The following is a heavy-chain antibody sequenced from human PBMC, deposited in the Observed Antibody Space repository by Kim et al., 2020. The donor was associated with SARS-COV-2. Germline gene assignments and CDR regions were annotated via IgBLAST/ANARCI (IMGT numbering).Heavy chain of an antibody. CDR3: ATGSRYTGYYYGLNV. Sequence: GGSLRLSCAASGFTFSSYALHWVRQAPGKGLEWVTIISYDGSNKYYADSVKGRFTISRDNSKNTVDLQMNSLRADDTAVYYCATGSRYTGYYYGLNVWG. D-gene: IGHD5-18*01. J-gene: IGHJ6*02. CDR2: ISYDGSNK. V-gene: IGHV3-30*04. CDR1: GFTFSSYA.